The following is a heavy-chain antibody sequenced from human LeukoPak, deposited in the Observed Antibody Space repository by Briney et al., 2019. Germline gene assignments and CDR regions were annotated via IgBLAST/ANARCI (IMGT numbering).Heavy chain of an antibody. CDR2: IKQDGNEK. CDR3: ARGPTMKMDV. CDR1: GFRFNTYW. J-gene: IGHJ6*04. Sequence: GGSLRLSCAASGFRFNTYWMSWVRQAPGKGLEWVANIKQDGNEKYYADSVKGRFTISRDNGKNSLDLQMNSLRAEDTAVYYCARGPTMKMDVWGKGTTVTVSS. D-gene: IGHD3-22*01. V-gene: IGHV3-7*01.